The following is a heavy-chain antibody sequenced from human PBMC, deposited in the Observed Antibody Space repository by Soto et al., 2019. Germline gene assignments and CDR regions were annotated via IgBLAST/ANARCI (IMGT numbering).Heavy chain of an antibody. CDR3: ASAQPATVTNGGGFDY. CDR2: IYYIGST. V-gene: IGHV4-39*01. J-gene: IGHJ4*02. Sequence: QLQLQESGPGLVKPSETLSLTCTVSGGSISSSSYYWGWIRQPPGKGLEWIGSIYYIGSTYYNPSLKSRVTISVDTSKNQFSLKLSSLTSADTSVYYCASAQPATVTNGGGFDYWGQGTLVTVSS. CDR1: GGSISSSSYY. D-gene: IGHD4-4*01.